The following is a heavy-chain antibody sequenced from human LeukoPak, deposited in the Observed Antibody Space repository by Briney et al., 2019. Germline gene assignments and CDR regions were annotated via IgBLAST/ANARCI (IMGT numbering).Heavy chain of an antibody. Sequence: ASVKVSCKPSRYTFTSYGISWVRQAPGQGLEWMGWISAYNGNTNYAQKLQGRVTMTTDTSTSTAYMELRSLRSDDTAVYYCARGVTYYYDSSGYYYPRGYFDYGGQGTLVTVSA. D-gene: IGHD3-22*01. CDR1: RYTFTSYG. CDR2: ISAYNGNT. J-gene: IGHJ4*02. CDR3: ARGVTYYYDSSGYYYPRGYFDY. V-gene: IGHV1-18*01.